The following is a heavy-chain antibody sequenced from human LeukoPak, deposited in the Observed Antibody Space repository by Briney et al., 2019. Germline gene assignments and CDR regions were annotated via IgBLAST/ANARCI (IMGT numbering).Heavy chain of an antibody. CDR1: GYTFTGYY. V-gene: IGHV1-2*06. Sequence: ASVKVSCTASGYTFTGYYIHWVRQAPGQGLEWMGRINPNSGGANYAQKFHGTVTMTRYTAINTAYMELSRLKSDDTAVYCCARDRLAGAGSGGWGQGTLVTVSS. CDR2: INPNSGGA. D-gene: IGHD6-13*01. J-gene: IGHJ4*02. CDR3: ARDRLAGAGSGG.